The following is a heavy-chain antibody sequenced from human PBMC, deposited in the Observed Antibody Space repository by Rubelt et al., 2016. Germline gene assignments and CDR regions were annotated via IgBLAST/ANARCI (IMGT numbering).Heavy chain of an antibody. D-gene: IGHD3-16*01. V-gene: IGHV3-23*01. J-gene: IGHJ4*02. Sequence: GGSTYYADSVKGRFTISRDNSKNTLYLQMNSLRAEDTAVYYCAADVWGFNDYWGQGTLVTVSS. CDR3: AADVWGFNDY. CDR2: GGST.